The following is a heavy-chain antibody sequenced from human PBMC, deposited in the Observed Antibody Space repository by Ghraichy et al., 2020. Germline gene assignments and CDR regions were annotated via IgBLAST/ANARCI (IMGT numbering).Heavy chain of an antibody. V-gene: IGHV3-13*01. CDR1: GFTFSNYD. CDR3: ARLEVGAAFDM. Sequence: GGSLRLSCTASGFTFSNYDMHWVRQVTGKGLEWVSGIGIAGDTHYPGSVKGRFTISRENAKNSLYLQMNSLRDGDTAVYYCARLEVGAAFDMWGQGTMVTVSS. CDR2: IGIAGDT. J-gene: IGHJ3*02. D-gene: IGHD1-26*01.